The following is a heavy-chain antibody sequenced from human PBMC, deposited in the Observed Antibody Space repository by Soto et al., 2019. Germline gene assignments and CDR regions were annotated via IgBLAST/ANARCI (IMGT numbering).Heavy chain of an antibody. CDR2: INPSGGST. CDR3: ARDGMDLYYDFWSGYLSHFDY. CDR1: GYTFTSYY. J-gene: IGHJ4*02. V-gene: IGHV1-46*01. Sequence: GASVKVSCKASGYTFTSYYMHWVRQAPGQGLEWMGIINPSGGSTSYAQKFQGRVTMTRDTSTSTVYMELSSLRSEDTAVYYCARDGMDLYYDFWSGYLSHFDYWGQGTLVTVSS. D-gene: IGHD3-3*01.